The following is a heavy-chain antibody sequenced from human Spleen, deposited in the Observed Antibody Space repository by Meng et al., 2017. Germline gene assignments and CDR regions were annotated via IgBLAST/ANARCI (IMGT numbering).Heavy chain of an antibody. Sequence: LSCAVSGYSISSGYYWGWIRQPPGKGLEWIGSIYQRGSTYYNPSLKSRVTISVDTSKNQFSLKLSSVTAADTAIYYCARAIFGVLVRYDYWGQGTLVTVSS. V-gene: IGHV4-38-2*01. CDR3: ARAIFGVLVRYDY. CDR2: IYQRGST. D-gene: IGHD3-3*02. J-gene: IGHJ4*02. CDR1: GYSISSGYY.